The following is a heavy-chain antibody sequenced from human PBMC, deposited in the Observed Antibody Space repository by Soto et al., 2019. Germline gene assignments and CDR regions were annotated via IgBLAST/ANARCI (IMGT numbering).Heavy chain of an antibody. D-gene: IGHD1-26*01. CDR1: GFTISSAW. CDR3: TTGSDEGY. CDR2: IKTKTHGETT. Sequence: VQLVESGGGLVKPGGSLRLSCAASGFTISSAWMNWVRQAPGKGLAWVGRIKTKTHGETTDYAAPVKGRFTISRDDSENTVSLQMNSLKVEDTAVYYCTTGSDEGYWGQGTLVTVSS. J-gene: IGHJ4*02. V-gene: IGHV3-15*07.